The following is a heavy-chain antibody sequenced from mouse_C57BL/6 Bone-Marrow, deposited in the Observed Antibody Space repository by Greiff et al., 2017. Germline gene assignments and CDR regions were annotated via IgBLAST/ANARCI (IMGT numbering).Heavy chain of an antibody. J-gene: IGHJ3*01. Sequence: DVMLVESGGGLVKPGGSLKLSCAASGFTFSSYAMSWDRQTPEKRLEWVATISDGGSYTYYPDNVKGRFTISRDNAKNNLYLQMSHLKSEDTAMYYCARDRWLRFAYWGQGTLVTVSA. CDR1: GFTFSSYA. D-gene: IGHD2-2*01. CDR2: ISDGGSYT. V-gene: IGHV5-4*01. CDR3: ARDRWLRFAY.